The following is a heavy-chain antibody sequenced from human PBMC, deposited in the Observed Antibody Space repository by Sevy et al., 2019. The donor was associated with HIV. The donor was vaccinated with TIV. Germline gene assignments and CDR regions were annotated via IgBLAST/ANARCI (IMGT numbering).Heavy chain of an antibody. CDR3: AKDTREQWLRGGAFDI. D-gene: IGHD6-19*01. CDR1: GFTFSSYA. Sequence: GGSLRLSCAASGFTFSSYAMSWVRQAPGKGLEWVSAISGSGGSTYYADSVKGRFTISRDNSKNTLYLQMNSLRAEDTAVYYCAKDTREQWLRGGAFDIWGQRTMVTVSS. J-gene: IGHJ3*02. CDR2: ISGSGGST. V-gene: IGHV3-23*01.